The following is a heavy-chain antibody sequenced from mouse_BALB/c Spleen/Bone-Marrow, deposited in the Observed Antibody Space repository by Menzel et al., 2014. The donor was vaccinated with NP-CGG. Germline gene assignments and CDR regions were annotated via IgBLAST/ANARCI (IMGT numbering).Heavy chain of an antibody. V-gene: IGHV1-80*01. D-gene: IGHD2-1*01. CDR1: GYAFSSYW. Sequence: VQLQQSGAELVRPGSSVKISCKASGYAFSSYWMNWVKQRPGQGLEWIGQIYPGDGDTNYNEKFKGKATLTADKSSSTAYMQLSSRTSEDSAVYFCALYGNYAGNWGQGTLVTVSA. CDR2: IYPGDGDT. J-gene: IGHJ3*01. CDR3: ALYGNYAGN.